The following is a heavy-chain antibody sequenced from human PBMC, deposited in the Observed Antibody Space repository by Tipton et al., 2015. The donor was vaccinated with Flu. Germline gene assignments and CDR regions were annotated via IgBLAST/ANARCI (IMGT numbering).Heavy chain of an antibody. Sequence: TLSLTCTVSGGSISSGGYYWSWIRQHPGKGLEWIGYIYYSGSTYYNPSLKSRVTISVDTSKNQFSLKLSSVTAADTAVYYCARGASKNYDYVWGSYRYTTHFDYWGQGTLVTVSS. CDR2: IYYSGST. J-gene: IGHJ4*02. CDR3: ARGASKNYDYVWGSYRYTTHFDY. CDR1: GGSISSGGYY. V-gene: IGHV4-31*03. D-gene: IGHD3-16*02.